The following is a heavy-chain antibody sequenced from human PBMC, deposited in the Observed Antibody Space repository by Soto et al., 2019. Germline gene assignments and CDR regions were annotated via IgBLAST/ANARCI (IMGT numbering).Heavy chain of an antibody. D-gene: IGHD6-19*01. CDR1: GFTFSSYA. Sequence: GGSLRLSCAASGFTFSSYAMHWVRQAPGKGLEWVAVISYDGSNKYYADSVKGRFTISRDNSKNTLYLQMNSLRAEDTAVYYCARDMGASYSSGWYDWFDPWGQGTLVTVSS. J-gene: IGHJ5*02. CDR2: ISYDGSNK. CDR3: ARDMGASYSSGWYDWFDP. V-gene: IGHV3-30-3*01.